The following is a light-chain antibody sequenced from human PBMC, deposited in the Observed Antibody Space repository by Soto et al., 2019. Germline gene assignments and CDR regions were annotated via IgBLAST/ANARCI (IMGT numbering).Light chain of an antibody. Sequence: EIVLTQSPGTLSLSPGERATLSCRASQSVSSSYLAWYQQKPGQAPRHLIYGASSRATGIPDRFSGSGSGTDFTLTISRLEPEDFAVYFCQHYGNSPPNTVGQGTK. V-gene: IGKV3-20*01. CDR1: QSVSSSY. J-gene: IGKJ2*01. CDR3: QHYGNSPPNT. CDR2: GAS.